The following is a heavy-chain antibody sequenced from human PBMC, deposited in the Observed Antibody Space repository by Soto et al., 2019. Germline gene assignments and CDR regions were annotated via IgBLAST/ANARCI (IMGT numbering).Heavy chain of an antibody. J-gene: IGHJ6*03. D-gene: IGHD5-18*01. V-gene: IGHV3-23*01. CDR1: GFTFSSYA. CDR3: ARDQGYSYGSFALPEYYYYYMDV. Sequence: PGGSLRLSCAASGFTFSSYAMSWVRRAPGKGLEWVSAISGSGGSTYYADSVKGRFTISRDNSKNTLYLQMNSLRAEDTAVYYCARDQGYSYGSFALPEYYYYYMDVWGKGTTVTVSS. CDR2: ISGSGGST.